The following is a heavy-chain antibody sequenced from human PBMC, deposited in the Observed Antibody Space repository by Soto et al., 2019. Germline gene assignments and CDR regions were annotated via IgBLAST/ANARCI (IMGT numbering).Heavy chain of an antibody. CDR2: IYHSGST. D-gene: IGHD2-15*01. CDR3: ASLILGYCSGGSCYDY. J-gene: IGHJ4*02. Sequence: SETLSLTCAVSGGSISSSNWWSWVRQPPGKGLEWIGEIYHSGSTNYNPSLKSRVTISVDKSKNQFSLKLSSVTAADTAVYYCASLILGYCSGGSCYDYWGQGTLATVSS. V-gene: IGHV4-4*02. CDR1: GGSISSSNW.